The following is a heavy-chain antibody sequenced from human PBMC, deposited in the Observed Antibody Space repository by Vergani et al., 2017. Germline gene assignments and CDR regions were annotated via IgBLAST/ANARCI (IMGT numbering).Heavy chain of an antibody. CDR2: IIPIFGTA. D-gene: IGHD4-17*01. Sequence: QVQLVQSGAEVKKPGSSVKVSCKASGGTFSSYAISWVRQAPGQGLEWMGGIIPIFGTANYAQKFQGRVTITADESTSPAYMELSSLRSDDTAVYYCARHSFDYGDYRPLYFDYWGQGTLVTVSS. CDR3: ARHSFDYGDYRPLYFDY. J-gene: IGHJ4*02. CDR1: GGTFSSYA. V-gene: IGHV1-69*01.